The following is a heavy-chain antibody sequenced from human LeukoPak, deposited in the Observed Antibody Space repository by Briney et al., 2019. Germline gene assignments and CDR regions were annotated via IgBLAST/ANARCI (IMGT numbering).Heavy chain of an antibody. CDR1: GFTFSTYG. J-gene: IGHJ4*02. V-gene: IGHV3-30*02. CDR2: IRYDGSNK. CDR3: AKSLSNYDFWSADKDYFDY. D-gene: IGHD3-3*01. Sequence: PGGSLRLSCAASGFTFSTYGMHWVRQAPGKGLEWVAFIRYDGSNKYYADSVKGRFTISRDNSKNTLYLQMNSLRAEDTAVYYCAKSLSNYDFWSADKDYFDYWGQGTLVTVSS.